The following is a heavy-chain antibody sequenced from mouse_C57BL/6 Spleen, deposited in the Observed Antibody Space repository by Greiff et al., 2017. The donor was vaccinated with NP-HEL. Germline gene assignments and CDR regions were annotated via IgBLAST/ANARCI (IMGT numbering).Heavy chain of an antibody. V-gene: IGHV5-16*01. CDR3: ARVYDGYYFAMDY. Sequence: EVKLMESEGGLVQPGSSMKLSCTASGFTFSDYYMAWVRQVPEKGLEWVANINYDGSSTYYLDSLKSRFIISRDNAKNILYLQMSSLKSEDTATYYCARVYDGYYFAMDYWGQGTSVTVSS. CDR2: INYDGSST. J-gene: IGHJ4*01. CDR1: GFTFSDYY. D-gene: IGHD2-3*01.